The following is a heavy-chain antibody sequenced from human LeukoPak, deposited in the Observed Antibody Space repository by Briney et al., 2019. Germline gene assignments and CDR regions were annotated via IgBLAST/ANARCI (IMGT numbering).Heavy chain of an antibody. J-gene: IGHJ4*02. CDR1: GVTVSDNY. D-gene: IGHD3-22*01. Sequence: PGGSLRLSCAASGVTVSDNYMSWVRQAPGKGLEWVSLIYSGGSTYYADSVKGRFTISRDNSKNTLYLQMNSLRAEDTAVYYCASRPSHVNYYAIFDYWGQGALVTVSS. CDR3: ASRPSHVNYYAIFDY. V-gene: IGHV3-53*01. CDR2: IYSGGST.